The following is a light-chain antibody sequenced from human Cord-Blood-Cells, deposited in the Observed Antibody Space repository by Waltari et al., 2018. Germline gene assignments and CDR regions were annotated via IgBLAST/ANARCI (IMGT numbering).Light chain of an antibody. J-gene: IGKJ4*01. V-gene: IGKV1-39*01. CDR2: AAS. Sequence: DIQMTQSPSSLSASVGDRVTITCRASQSISSYLHWYQQKPGKAPKLLFYAASSLQSGVPSRFSGSGSGRDFTLTINSLQHEDFATYYCQQSYSTPLTFGGGTKVEIK. CDR3: QQSYSTPLT. CDR1: QSISSY.